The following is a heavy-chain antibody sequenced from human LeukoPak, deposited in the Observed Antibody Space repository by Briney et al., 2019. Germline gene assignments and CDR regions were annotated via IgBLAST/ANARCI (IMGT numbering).Heavy chain of an antibody. Sequence: GGSLRLSCAASGVTFRGYGMTWGRQAPGEGLELVANIKQDGSETYYVDSVKGRFTISRDNAKNSLYLQMNSLRAEDTAVYYCARSHSGDDYWGQGTLVTVSS. J-gene: IGHJ4*02. CDR1: GVTFRGYG. D-gene: IGHD2-21*01. V-gene: IGHV3-7*01. CDR2: IKQDGSET. CDR3: ARSHSGDDY.